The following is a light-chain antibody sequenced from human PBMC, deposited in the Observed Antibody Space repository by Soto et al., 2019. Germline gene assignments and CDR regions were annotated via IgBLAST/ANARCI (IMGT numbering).Light chain of an antibody. CDR2: KAS. Sequence: DIQMTQSPSTLSASLGDRVTITCRASQSISSWLAWYQQKPGKAPKVLIYKASSLESGVPSRFSGSGSGTEFTLTISSLQPDDFATYYCQQYNSYSEAFGQGTKVDIK. V-gene: IGKV1-5*03. CDR1: QSISSW. J-gene: IGKJ1*01. CDR3: QQYNSYSEA.